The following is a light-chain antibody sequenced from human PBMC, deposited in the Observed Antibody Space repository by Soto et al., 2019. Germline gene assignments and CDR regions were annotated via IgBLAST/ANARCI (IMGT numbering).Light chain of an antibody. V-gene: IGKV1-39*01. CDR1: QSIASH. Sequence: DIQMTQSPSSLSASVGDRVTITCRASQSIASHLNWYQQKPGKAPELLIYATTSLQSGVPSRFSGSGSVTDFTLTISSLQPKDFATYYCQQSSSTPKTFGQGTKVEIK. CDR3: QQSSSTPKT. J-gene: IGKJ1*01. CDR2: ATT.